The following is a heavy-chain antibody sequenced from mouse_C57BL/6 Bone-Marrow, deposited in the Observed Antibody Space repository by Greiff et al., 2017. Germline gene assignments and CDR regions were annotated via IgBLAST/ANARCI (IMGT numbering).Heavy chain of an antibody. CDR2: IRLKSDNYAT. J-gene: IGHJ2*01. CDR3: TASYVFFDY. Sequence: EVKLEESGGGLVQPGGSMKLSCVASGFTFSNYWMNWVRQSPEKGLEWVAQIRLKSDNYATHYAESVKGRFTISRDDSKSSVYMQMNNLRAEYTGIYYCTASYVFFDYWGQGTTLTVSS. V-gene: IGHV6-3*01. D-gene: IGHD2-12*01. CDR1: GFTFSNYW.